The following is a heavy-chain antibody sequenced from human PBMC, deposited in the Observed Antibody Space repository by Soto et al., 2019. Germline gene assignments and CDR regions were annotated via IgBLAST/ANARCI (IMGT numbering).Heavy chain of an antibody. CDR2: IDSSSTYI. V-gene: IGHV3-21*01. D-gene: IGHD2-21*02. J-gene: IGHJ4*02. CDR3: ARGNFRVVVTAIDS. CDR1: GFTFSNYS. Sequence: GGSLRLSCAASGFTFSNYSMNWVRQAPGKGLEWVSSIDSSSTYIYYADSMKGRFTISRDNAENSLYLQMNSLGADDSAVYYCARGNFRVVVTAIDSWGQGTLVTVSS.